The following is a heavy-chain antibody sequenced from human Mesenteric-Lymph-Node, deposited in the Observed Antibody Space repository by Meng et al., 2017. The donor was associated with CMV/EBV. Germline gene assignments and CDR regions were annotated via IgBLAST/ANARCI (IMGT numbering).Heavy chain of an antibody. J-gene: IGHJ4*02. Sequence: SCKTFGYTFIALDMHWVRQAPGQGLEWMGRISPKSGATTYAQKFQGRVTMTRETAISTVYMELTRLTSDDTAVYYCARDSYGSGNVYWGQGTLVTVSS. CDR1: GYTFIALD. V-gene: IGHV1-2*06. D-gene: IGHD3-10*01. CDR2: ISPKSGAT. CDR3: ARDSYGSGNVY.